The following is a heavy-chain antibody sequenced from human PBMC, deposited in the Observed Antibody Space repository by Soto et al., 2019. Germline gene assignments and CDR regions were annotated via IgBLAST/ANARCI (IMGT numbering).Heavy chain of an antibody. J-gene: IGHJ5*02. CDR2: ISWNSGSI. V-gene: IGHV3-9*01. CDR1: GFTFDDYA. Sequence: PGGSLRLSCAASGFTFDDYAMHWVRQAPGKGLEWVSGISWNSGSIGYADSVKGRFTISRDNAKNSLYLQMNSLRAEHTALYYCAKDIGGWLRPKWFDPWGQGTLVNVSS. D-gene: IGHD5-12*01. CDR3: AKDIGGWLRPKWFDP.